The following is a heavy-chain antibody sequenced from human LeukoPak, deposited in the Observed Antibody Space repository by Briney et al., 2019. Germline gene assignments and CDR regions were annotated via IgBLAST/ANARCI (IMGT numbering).Heavy chain of an antibody. Sequence: GGSLRLSCAASGFTHSSYWMSWVRQAPGKGLEWVANIKQDGSEKYYVDSVKGRFTISRDNAKNSLYLQMNSLRAEDTAVYYCARELDYDILTGYSYYFDYWGQGTLVTVSS. J-gene: IGHJ4*02. CDR3: ARELDYDILTGYSYYFDY. CDR2: IKQDGSEK. CDR1: GFTHSSYW. D-gene: IGHD3-9*01. V-gene: IGHV3-7*01.